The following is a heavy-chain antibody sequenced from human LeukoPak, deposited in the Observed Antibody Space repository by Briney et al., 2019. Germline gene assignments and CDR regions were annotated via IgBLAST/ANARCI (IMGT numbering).Heavy chain of an antibody. V-gene: IGHV4-34*01. D-gene: IGHD1-1*01. CDR1: GGSFSTYY. CDR2: INHRGDT. J-gene: IGHJ4*03. CDR3: ARGSTISETGYFDY. Sequence: SETLSLTCAVYGGSFSTYYWSWIRQSPGKGLEWIAEINHRGDTNYNPSVKSRVTISVDTSKNQFYLKVTSLTAADTAVYYCARGSTISETGYFDYWGQGTLVTVSS.